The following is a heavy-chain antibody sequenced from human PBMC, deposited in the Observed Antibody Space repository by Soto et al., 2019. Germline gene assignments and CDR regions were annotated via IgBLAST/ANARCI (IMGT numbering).Heavy chain of an antibody. V-gene: IGHV3-21*01. Sequence: GGSLRLSCAASGFTFSSYSMNWVRQAPGKGLEWVSSISSSSSYIYYADSVKGRFTISRDNAKNSLYLQMNSLRAEDTAVYYCARDQGLLPGPHYYYYYYMDVWGKGTTVTVSS. D-gene: IGHD2-15*01. J-gene: IGHJ6*03. CDR1: GFTFSSYS. CDR2: ISSSSSYI. CDR3: ARDQGLLPGPHYYYYYYMDV.